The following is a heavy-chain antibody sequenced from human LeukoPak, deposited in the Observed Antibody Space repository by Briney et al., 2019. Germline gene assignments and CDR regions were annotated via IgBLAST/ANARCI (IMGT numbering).Heavy chain of an antibody. CDR1: GVSISSGSYY. V-gene: IGHV4-39*01. CDR3: ARGQRWLRSLNMDV. CDR2: IYYSGST. J-gene: IGHJ6*03. D-gene: IGHD5-12*01. Sequence: SETLSLTCTVCGVSISSGSYYWGWIRQPPGQGLEWIGSIYYSGSTSYHPSFKSRVTISVDTSKNQFSLKLSSVSAADTAVYYCARGQRWLRSLNMDVWGKGTTVTVSS.